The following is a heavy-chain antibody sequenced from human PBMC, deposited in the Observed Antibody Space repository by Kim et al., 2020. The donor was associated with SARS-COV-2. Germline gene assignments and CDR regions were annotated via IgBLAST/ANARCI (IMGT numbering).Heavy chain of an antibody. CDR1: GFTFSSNA. Sequence: GGSLRLSCADSGFTFSSNAMSWVRQAPGKGLEWVSVISATGDSTDYADSVKGRFTISRDNSKNTLYLQMNSLSADDTAVYYCAKTGEVRGVIIPDFEYWGQGILVTVSS. CDR3: AKTGEVRGVIIPDFEY. J-gene: IGHJ4*02. D-gene: IGHD3-10*01. CDR2: ISATGDST. V-gene: IGHV3-23*01.